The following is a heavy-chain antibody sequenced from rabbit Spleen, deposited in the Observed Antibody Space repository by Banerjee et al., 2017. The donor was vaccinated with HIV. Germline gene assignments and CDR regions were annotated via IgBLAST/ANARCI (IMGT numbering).Heavy chain of an antibody. Sequence: QSLEESGGDLVKPGASLTLTCTVSGFSFSSANYMCWVRQAPGKGLEWIACIYTGSSGSTYYASWATGRFTCSKTSSTTVTLQMTSLTAADTATYFCARDTGSSFSSYGMDLWGPGTLVTVS. V-gene: IGHV1S40*01. D-gene: IGHD8-1*01. J-gene: IGHJ6*01. CDR1: GFSFSSANY. CDR2: IYTGSSGST. CDR3: ARDTGSSFSSYGMDL.